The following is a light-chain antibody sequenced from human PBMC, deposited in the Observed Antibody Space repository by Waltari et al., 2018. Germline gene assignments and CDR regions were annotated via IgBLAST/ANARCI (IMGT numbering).Light chain of an antibody. CDR2: WAS. CDR1: QSVLYSSNNKNY. V-gene: IGKV4-1*01. Sequence: DIVMTQSPDSLAVSLGERATINCKSSQSVLYSSNNKNYIAWYQQKPGQPPKLLIYWASTRESGVPDRCSGSESGTDFTLTVSSLQAEDVAVYYCHQYYSTPFTFGPGTKVDIK. J-gene: IGKJ3*01. CDR3: HQYYSTPFT.